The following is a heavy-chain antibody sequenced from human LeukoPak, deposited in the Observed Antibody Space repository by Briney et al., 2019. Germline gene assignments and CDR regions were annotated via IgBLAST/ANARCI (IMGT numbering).Heavy chain of an antibody. J-gene: IGHJ4*02. V-gene: IGHV1-2*02. CDR2: INPNSGGT. Sequence: GASVKVSCKTSGYTFIDYYVHWVRKAPGQGLEWLGWINPNSGGTSNAQMLQGRVTLTRDTSINTAYMELRRLTSDDTAVYYCARDSIRGSSFAYRLLESWGQGTLVIVSS. CDR1: GYTFIDYY. CDR3: ARDSIRGSSFAYRLLES. D-gene: IGHD5-18*01.